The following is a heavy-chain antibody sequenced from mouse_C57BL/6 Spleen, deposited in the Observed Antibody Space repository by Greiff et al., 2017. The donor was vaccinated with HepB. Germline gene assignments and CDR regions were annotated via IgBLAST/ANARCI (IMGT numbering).Heavy chain of an antibody. CDR3: ARATTPALDY. CDR1: GYTFTSYW. Sequence: QVQLQQPGAELVMPGASVKLSCKASGYTFTSYWMHWVKQRPGQGLEWIGEIDPSDSYTNYNQKFKGKSTLTVDKSSSKAYMQLSSLTSEDSAVYYCARATTPALDYWGQGTTLTVSS. D-gene: IGHD1-1*01. CDR2: IDPSDSYT. J-gene: IGHJ2*01. V-gene: IGHV1-69*01.